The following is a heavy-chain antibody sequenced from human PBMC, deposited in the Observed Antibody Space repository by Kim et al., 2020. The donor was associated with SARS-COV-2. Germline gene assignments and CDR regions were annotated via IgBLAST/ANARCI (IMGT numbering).Heavy chain of an antibody. V-gene: IGHV3-21*01. CDR3: AREGVPDCSGGSCYFPDY. Sequence: GGSLRLSCAASGFTFSSYSMNWVRQAPGKGLEWVSSISSSSSYIYYADSVKGRFTISRDNAKNSLYLQMNSLRAEDTAVYYCAREGVPDCSGGSCYFPDYWGQGTLVTGSS. CDR1: GFTFSSYS. J-gene: IGHJ4*02. D-gene: IGHD2-15*01. CDR2: ISSSSSYI.